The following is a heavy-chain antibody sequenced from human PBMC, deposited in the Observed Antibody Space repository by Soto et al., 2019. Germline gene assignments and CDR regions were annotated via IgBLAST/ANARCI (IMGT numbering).Heavy chain of an antibody. V-gene: IGHV3-53*01. Sequence: GGSLRLSCAASGFTVSSNYMSWVRQAPGKGLEWVSVIYSGGSTYYADSVKGRFTISRDNSKNTLYLQMNSLRAEDTAVYYCAKYRTNGVGGYFDYWGQGTLVTVSS. D-gene: IGHD2-8*01. CDR1: GFTVSSNY. CDR3: AKYRTNGVGGYFDY. J-gene: IGHJ4*02. CDR2: IYSGGST.